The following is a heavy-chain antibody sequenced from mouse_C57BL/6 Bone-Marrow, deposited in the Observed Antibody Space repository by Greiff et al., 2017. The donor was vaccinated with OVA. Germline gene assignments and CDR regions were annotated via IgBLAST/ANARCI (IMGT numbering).Heavy chain of an antibody. V-gene: IGHV1-69*01. CDR1: GYTFTSYW. CDR2: IDPSDSYT. Sequence: QVQLQQPGAELVMPGASVKLSCKASGYTFTSYWMHWVKQRPGQGLEWIGEIDPSDSYTNYNQKFKGKSTLTVDKSSSTAYMQLSSLTSEDSAVYYCEREGLGDSYAMDYWGQGTSVTVSA. J-gene: IGHJ4*01. CDR3: EREGLGDSYAMDY.